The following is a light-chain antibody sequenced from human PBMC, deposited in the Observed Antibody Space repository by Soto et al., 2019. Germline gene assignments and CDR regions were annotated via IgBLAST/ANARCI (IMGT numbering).Light chain of an antibody. CDR3: TSYTRSVSVV. J-gene: IGLJ2*01. CDR2: DVT. CDR1: STDIGGYND. V-gene: IGLV2-14*01. Sequence: QSVLTQPASVSGSPGQSITISCTGTSTDIGGYNDISWYQQHPGKAPKLMIYDVTDLPSGVSARFSGSKSGNTASLTISGLQAEDEADYYCTSYTRSVSVVFGGGTKLTVL.